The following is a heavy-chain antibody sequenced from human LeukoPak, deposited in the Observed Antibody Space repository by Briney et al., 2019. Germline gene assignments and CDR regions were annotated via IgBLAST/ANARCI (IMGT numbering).Heavy chain of an antibody. Sequence: ASVKVSCKASGYTFTNYYMHWVRQAPGQGLEWMGIINPSGGSTTYAQRFQGRVTMTRDTSISTAYMELSRLRSDDTAVYYCARVGGWWEPLQAFDIWGQGTMVTVSS. CDR2: INPSGGST. V-gene: IGHV1-46*01. CDR1: GYTFTNYY. CDR3: ARVGGWWEPLQAFDI. D-gene: IGHD1-26*01. J-gene: IGHJ3*02.